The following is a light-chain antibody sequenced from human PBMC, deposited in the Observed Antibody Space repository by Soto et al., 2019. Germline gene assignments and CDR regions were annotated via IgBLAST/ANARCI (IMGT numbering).Light chain of an antibody. J-gene: IGKJ5*01. CDR1: QGISND. Sequence: DIQMTQSPSSLSASVGDRVTITCRASQGISNDLGWFQQKPGKAPKLLIYDASTLESGVPSRFSGNGSETEFTLTISRLQPDDFATYFCHSRAFGQGTRLEIK. V-gene: IGKV1-17*01. CDR3: HSRA. CDR2: DAS.